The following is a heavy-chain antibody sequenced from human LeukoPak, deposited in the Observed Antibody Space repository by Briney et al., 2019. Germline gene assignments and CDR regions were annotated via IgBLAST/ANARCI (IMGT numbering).Heavy chain of an antibody. Sequence: SETLSLTCTVSGGSISSSSYYWGWIRQPPGKGLEWIGSTYYSGSTYYNPSLKSRVTISVDTSKNQFSLKLSSVTAADTAVYYCARGNRDGYNLDYWGQGTLVTVSS. V-gene: IGHV4-39*07. CDR3: ARGNRDGYNLDY. CDR1: GGSISSSSYY. D-gene: IGHD5-24*01. J-gene: IGHJ4*02. CDR2: TYYSGST.